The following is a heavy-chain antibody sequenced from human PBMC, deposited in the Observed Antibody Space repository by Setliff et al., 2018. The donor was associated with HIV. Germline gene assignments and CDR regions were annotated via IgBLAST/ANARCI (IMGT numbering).Heavy chain of an antibody. CDR2: IYYSGST. D-gene: IGHD3-10*01. V-gene: IGHV4-59*01. Sequence: KPSETLSLTCTVSGGSISSYYWSWIRQPPGKGLEWIGYIYYSGSTNYNPSLKSRVTISVDTSKNQFSLKLSSVTAADTAVYYCARVRRWFGELLLDYWGQGTLVTVSS. CDR1: GGSISSYY. CDR3: ARVRRWFGELLLDY. J-gene: IGHJ4*02.